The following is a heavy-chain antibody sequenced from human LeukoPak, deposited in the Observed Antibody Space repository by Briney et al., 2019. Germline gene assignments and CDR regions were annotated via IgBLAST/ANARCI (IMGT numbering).Heavy chain of an antibody. CDR2: IYYSGST. CDR1: GGSISSYY. CDR3: ARASGSYSWDY. Sequence: PSETLSLTCTVSGGSISSYYWSWIRQPAGKGLEWIGSIYYSGSTYYNPSLKSRVTISVDTSKNQFSLKLSSVTAADTAVYYCARASGSYSWDYWGQGTLVTVSS. V-gene: IGHV4-4*07. J-gene: IGHJ4*02. D-gene: IGHD1-26*01.